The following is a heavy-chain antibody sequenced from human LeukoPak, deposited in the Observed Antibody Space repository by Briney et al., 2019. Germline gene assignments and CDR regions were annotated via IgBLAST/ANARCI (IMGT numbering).Heavy chain of an antibody. CDR2: IYYSGST. Sequence: PSQTLSLTCTVSGDSISSGGHYWSWIRQHPGKGLEWIGYIYYSGSTYYNPSLKSRVTISVDTSKNQFSLKLSSVTAADTAVYYCARRTRNENFDYWGQGTLVTVFS. J-gene: IGHJ4*02. D-gene: IGHD1-1*01. V-gene: IGHV4-31*03. CDR1: GDSISSGGHY. CDR3: ARRTRNENFDY.